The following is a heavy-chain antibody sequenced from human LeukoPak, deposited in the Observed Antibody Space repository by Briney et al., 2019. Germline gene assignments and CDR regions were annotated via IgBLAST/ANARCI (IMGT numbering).Heavy chain of an antibody. D-gene: IGHD6-13*01. CDR2: ISAYNGNT. CDR3: ARVAAAPYYYYYGMDV. V-gene: IGHV1-18*01. CDR1: GYTFTSFG. Sequence: ASVKVSCKASGYTFTSFGISWVRQAPGQGLEWMGWISAYNGNTNYAQKLQGRVTMTTDTSTSTAYMELRSLRSDDTVVYYCARVAAAPYYYYYGMDVWGQGTTVTVSS. J-gene: IGHJ6*02.